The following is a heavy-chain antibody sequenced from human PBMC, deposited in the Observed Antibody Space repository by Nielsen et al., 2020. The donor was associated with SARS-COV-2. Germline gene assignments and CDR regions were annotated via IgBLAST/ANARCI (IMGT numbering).Heavy chain of an antibody. Sequence: SCAASGFTFSNASMSWVRQAPGKGLEWVGRIKSKTDGGTTDYAAPAKGRFTISRDDSKNTLYLQMNSLNTEDTAVYYCVTDRRVVGADTDCWGQGTLVTVSS. CDR1: GFTFSNAS. J-gene: IGHJ4*02. D-gene: IGHD1-26*01. V-gene: IGHV3-15*01. CDR2: IKSKTDGGTT. CDR3: VTDRRVVGADTDC.